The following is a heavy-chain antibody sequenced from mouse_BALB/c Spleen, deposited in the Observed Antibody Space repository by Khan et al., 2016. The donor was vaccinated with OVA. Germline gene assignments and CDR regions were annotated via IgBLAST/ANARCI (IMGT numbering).Heavy chain of an antibody. D-gene: IGHD2-14*01. Sequence: VQLQQSGAELARPGASVKMSCKASGYTFTSYTIHWIKLRPGQGLEWIGYINPSNGYTNYNPKFKDKATLTADKSSTTAYMELSSLTSDDSALYNCGRDGAYHRNDGWFAYWGQGTLVTVSA. CDR2: INPSNGYT. V-gene: IGHV1-4*01. CDR1: GYTFTSYT. J-gene: IGHJ3*01. CDR3: GRDGAYHRNDGWFAY.